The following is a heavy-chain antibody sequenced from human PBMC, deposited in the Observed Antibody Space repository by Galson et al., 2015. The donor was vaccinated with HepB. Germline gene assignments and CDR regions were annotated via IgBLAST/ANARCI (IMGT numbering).Heavy chain of an antibody. CDR3: PKFRPGRQLVDS. Sequence: LSLTCTVSGGSISSTTYYWGWIRQSPGKGLEWIGNVYYDGKTYYSPSLKSRVTISVDASKNQFSLKLTSVTAADRGVYYCPKFRPGRQLVDSWGQGTLVTVSS. CDR2: VYYDGKT. CDR1: GGSISSTTYY. J-gene: IGHJ4*02. D-gene: IGHD1-1*01. V-gene: IGHV4-39*01.